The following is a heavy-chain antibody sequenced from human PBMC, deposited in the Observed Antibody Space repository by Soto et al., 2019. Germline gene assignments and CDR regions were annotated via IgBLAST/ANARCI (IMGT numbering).Heavy chain of an antibody. CDR1: GYSISSGYY. Sequence: SETLSLTCAVSGYSISSGYYWGWIRQPPGKGLEWIGSIYHSGSTYYNPSLKSRVTISVDTSKNQFSLKLSSVTAADTAVYYCARSSGSYYYYYYGMDVWGQGTTVTVS. CDR3: ARSSGSYYYYYYGMDV. D-gene: IGHD1-26*01. CDR2: IYHSGST. V-gene: IGHV4-38-2*01. J-gene: IGHJ6*02.